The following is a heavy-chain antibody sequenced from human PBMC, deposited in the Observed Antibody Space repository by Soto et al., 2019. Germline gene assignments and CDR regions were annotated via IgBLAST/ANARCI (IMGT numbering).Heavy chain of an antibody. Sequence: PSETLSLTCTVSGGSISNYYWTWFRQSAGKGLEWIGRVQINDGTVYNPSFTNRVTMSLDTSKNQVSLKLISVTAGDTAIYYCARYRHYLDWHFDYWGQGTLVTVSS. D-gene: IGHD3-9*01. J-gene: IGHJ4*02. CDR1: GGSISNYY. V-gene: IGHV4-4*07. CDR2: VQINDGT. CDR3: ARYRHYLDWHFDY.